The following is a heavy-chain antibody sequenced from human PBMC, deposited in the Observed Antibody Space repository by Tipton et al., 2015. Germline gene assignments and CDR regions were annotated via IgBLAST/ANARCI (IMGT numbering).Heavy chain of an antibody. V-gene: IGHV3-64D*08. J-gene: IGHJ4*02. CDR3: VKDGYYYDNSGYSPLDY. Sequence: SLRLSCSASGFNFNTYIMNWVRQAPGKGLEYVSAISSNGYNTYYADSVKGRFTISRDNSKNTLYLQMSSLRAEDTAVYYCVKDGYYYDNSGYSPLDYWGQGTLVTVSS. CDR1: GFNFNTYI. CDR2: ISSNGYNT. D-gene: IGHD3-22*01.